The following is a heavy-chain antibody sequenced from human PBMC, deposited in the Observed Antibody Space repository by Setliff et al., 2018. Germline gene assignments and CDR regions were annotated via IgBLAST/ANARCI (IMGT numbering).Heavy chain of an antibody. CDR1: GFTFSSYA. D-gene: IGHD6-19*01. Sequence: GSLRLSCAASGFTFSSYAMPWVRQAPGKGLEWVSGISGYGSRTYYADPVKGRSTISRDNSQNTMYLQMNSLRAEDTAVYYCIRDTSGRDAFDIWGQGTMVTVSS. J-gene: IGHJ3*02. V-gene: IGHV3-23*01. CDR2: ISGYGSRT. CDR3: IRDTSGRDAFDI.